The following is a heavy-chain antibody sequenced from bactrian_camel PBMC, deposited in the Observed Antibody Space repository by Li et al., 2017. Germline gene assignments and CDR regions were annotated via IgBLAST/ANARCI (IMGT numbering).Heavy chain of an antibody. CDR3: LAVSGY. Sequence: HVQLVESGGGLVQPGGSLRLSCAASGHSYNVNYMGWFRQAPGKGLDWVSRVTSDGSNTYYAEAVKGRFTISRDNYKNTVLLQMNSLKPEDTAVYYCLAVSGYWGQGTQVTVS. J-gene: IGHJ6*01. CDR1: GHSYNVNY. CDR2: VTSDGSNT. V-gene: IGHV3-2*01. D-gene: IGHD1*01.